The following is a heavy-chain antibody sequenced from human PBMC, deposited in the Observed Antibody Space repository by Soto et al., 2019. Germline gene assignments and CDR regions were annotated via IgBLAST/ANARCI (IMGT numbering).Heavy chain of an antibody. V-gene: IGHV4-59*04. Sequence: SETLSLTCTVSGGSISSYYWSWIRQPPGKGLEWIGSIYYIWSTYYNPSLNSRVTISVDTSKNHFSLKLSSVTAADTAVYYCVGSGYSPFDYWGQGTLVTVSS. CDR1: GGSISSYY. CDR3: VGSGYSPFDY. D-gene: IGHD3-22*01. CDR2: IYYIWST. J-gene: IGHJ4*02.